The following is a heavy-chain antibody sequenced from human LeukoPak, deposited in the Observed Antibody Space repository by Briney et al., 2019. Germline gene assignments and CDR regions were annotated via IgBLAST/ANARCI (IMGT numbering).Heavy chain of an antibody. Sequence: GGALRLSCAASGFAFRNYYMDWIRQAPGKGLEGVAYISNSGTIIYYAESVKGRFTISRDNAKNSLYLQMNSPRAEDTALYYCARDLAMAGRDLDYWGQGTLVTVSS. CDR2: ISNSGTII. CDR3: ARDLAMAGRDLDY. CDR1: GFAFRNYY. J-gene: IGHJ4*02. V-gene: IGHV3-11*01. D-gene: IGHD6-19*01.